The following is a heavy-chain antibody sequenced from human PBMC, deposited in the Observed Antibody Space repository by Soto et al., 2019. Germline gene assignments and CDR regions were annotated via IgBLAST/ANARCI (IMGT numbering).Heavy chain of an antibody. D-gene: IGHD1-26*01. V-gene: IGHV1-8*01. Sequence: ASXKVSFKSSGYSFTSLDINWVRQTAGQGLEWMGWMQPSTGRTGYAQKFQGRVTMTRDTSINTAYMELTTLTSDDTAFYYCARGVSAGVDYWGQGTLVTVYS. CDR1: GYSFTSLD. J-gene: IGHJ4*02. CDR2: MQPSTGRT. CDR3: ARGVSAGVDY.